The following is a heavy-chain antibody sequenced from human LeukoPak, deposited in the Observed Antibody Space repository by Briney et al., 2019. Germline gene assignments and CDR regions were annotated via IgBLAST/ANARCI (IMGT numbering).Heavy chain of an antibody. J-gene: IGHJ3*02. V-gene: IGHV1-18*01. CDR3: ARPRYSSSLPAFDI. Sequence: ASVKVSCKAPGYTFTSYGISWVRQAPGQGLEWMGWISAYNGNTNYAQKLQGRVTMTTDTSTSTAYMELRSLRSDDTAVYYCARPRYSSSLPAFDIWGQGTMVTVSS. D-gene: IGHD6-6*01. CDR1: GYTFTSYG. CDR2: ISAYNGNT.